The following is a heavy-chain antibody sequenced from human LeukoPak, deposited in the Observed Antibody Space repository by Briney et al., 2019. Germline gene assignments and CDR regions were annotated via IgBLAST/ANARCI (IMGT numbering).Heavy chain of an antibody. CDR3: ARDEHIVVVTAIDY. D-gene: IGHD2-21*02. CDR1: GFTFSSYA. V-gene: IGHV3-30-3*01. J-gene: IGHJ4*02. Sequence: GGSLRLSCAASGFTFSSYAMHWVRQAPGKGLEWVAVISYDGSNKYYADSVKGRFTISRDNSKNTLYLQMNSPRAEDTAVYYCARDEHIVVVTAIDYWGQGTLVTVSS. CDR2: ISYDGSNK.